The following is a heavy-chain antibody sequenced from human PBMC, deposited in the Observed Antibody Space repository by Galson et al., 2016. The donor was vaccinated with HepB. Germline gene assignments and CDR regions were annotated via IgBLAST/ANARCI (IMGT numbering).Heavy chain of an antibody. J-gene: IGHJ5*02. CDR2: IGYDGSEK. D-gene: IGHD1-26*01. V-gene: IGHV3-33*01. Sequence: SLRLSCAASGFSFNEFGIHWVRQAPGKGLEWVALIGYDGSEKYYADSVKGRFTISRDNPKNTVYLQMNSLRADNTAVYYCARWNSGNSFADFDQWGQGMLVTVSS. CDR3: ARWNSGNSFADFDQ. CDR1: GFSFNEFG.